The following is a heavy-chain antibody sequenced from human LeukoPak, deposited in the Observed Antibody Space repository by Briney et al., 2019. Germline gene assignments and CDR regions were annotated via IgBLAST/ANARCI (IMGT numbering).Heavy chain of an antibody. D-gene: IGHD3-10*01. J-gene: IGHJ6*04. Sequence: GGSLRLSCAASGFTFSSYEMNWVRQAPGKGLEWVSYISSSGRTIYYADSVKGRFTISRDNAKNSLYLQMNSLRAEDTAVYYCACGSGSFYYYYGMDVWGKGTTVTVSS. CDR2: ISSSGRTI. V-gene: IGHV3-48*03. CDR1: GFTFSSYE. CDR3: ACGSGSFYYYYGMDV.